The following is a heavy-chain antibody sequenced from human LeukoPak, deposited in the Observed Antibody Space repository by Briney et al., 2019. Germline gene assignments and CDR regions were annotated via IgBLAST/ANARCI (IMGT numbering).Heavy chain of an antibody. CDR3: AKLGGRDGNKEDLGY. CDR2: ISYDGSNK. CDR1: GFTFSSYG. V-gene: IGHV3-30*18. Sequence: GGSLRLSCAASGFTFSSYGMHWVRQAPGKGLEWVAVISYDGSNKYYADSVKGRFTISRDNSKNTLYLQMNSLRAEDTAVYYCAKLGGRDGNKEDLGYWGQGTLVTVSS. D-gene: IGHD5-24*01. J-gene: IGHJ4*02.